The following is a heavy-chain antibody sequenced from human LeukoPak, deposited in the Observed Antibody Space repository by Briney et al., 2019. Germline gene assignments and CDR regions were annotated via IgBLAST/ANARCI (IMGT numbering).Heavy chain of an antibody. Sequence: GGSLRLSCAASGFTSSSFPMHWVRQAPCQGLEWVVVVSPDGSVENYADSVKRRFTISSYNSKNTVYLQMNSLRTEDTAVYYCARASITSTCYHYYMDVWGKGTTVTVSS. CDR2: VSPDGSVE. V-gene: IGHV3-30*01. D-gene: IGHD3-10*01. CDR1: GFTSSSFP. CDR3: ARASITSTCYHYYMDV. J-gene: IGHJ6*03.